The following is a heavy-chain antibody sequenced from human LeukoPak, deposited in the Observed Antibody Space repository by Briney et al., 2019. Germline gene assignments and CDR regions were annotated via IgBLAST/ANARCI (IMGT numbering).Heavy chain of an antibody. Sequence: ASVKVSCKASGYTFTSYDINWVRQATGQGLEWMGWMNPNSGNTGYAQKFQGRVAITRNTSISTAYMELSSLRSEDMAVYYCARSSATYYYDSCGYVYYMDVWGKGTTVTVSS. D-gene: IGHD3-22*01. V-gene: IGHV1-8*03. CDR2: MNPNSGNT. J-gene: IGHJ6*03. CDR3: ARSSATYYYDSCGYVYYMDV. CDR1: GYTFTSYD.